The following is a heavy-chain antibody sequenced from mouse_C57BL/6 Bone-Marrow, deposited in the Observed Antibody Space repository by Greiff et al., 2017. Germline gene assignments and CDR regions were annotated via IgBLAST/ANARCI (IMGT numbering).Heavy chain of an antibody. CDR3: ARHGDYDEFAY. CDR1: EYEFPSHA. V-gene: IGHV5-2*01. Sequence: EVKLVESGGGLVQPGESLKLSCESNEYEFPSHAMSWVRKTPEKRLELVAAINSDGGSTYYPDTMERRFIISRDNTKKTLYMQVSSLRSEDTALYYCARHGDYDEFAYWGQGTLVTVSA. D-gene: IGHD2-4*01. J-gene: IGHJ3*01. CDR2: INSDGGST.